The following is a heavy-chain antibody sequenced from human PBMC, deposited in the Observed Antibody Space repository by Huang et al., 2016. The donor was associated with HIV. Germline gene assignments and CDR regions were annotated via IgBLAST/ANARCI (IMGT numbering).Heavy chain of an antibody. CDR1: GGSMGNYY. CDR3: VRGSTSPNVNWFDP. J-gene: IGHJ5*02. Sequence: QVQLQEAGPGMVKPSETLSLPCSVSGGSMGNYYWSWIRQSAGKGLEWIGRLYAGVSTSYNTSVKSRVTMSVDTAKNQFSLNLTSVTAADTAVYYCVRGSTSPNVNWFDPWGQGSLVTVSS. CDR2: LYAGVST. V-gene: IGHV4-4*07.